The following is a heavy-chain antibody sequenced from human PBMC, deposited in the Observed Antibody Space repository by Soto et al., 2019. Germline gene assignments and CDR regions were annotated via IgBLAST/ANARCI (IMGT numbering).Heavy chain of an antibody. CDR2: ISAYNGNT. CDR1: GYTFTSYG. V-gene: IGHV1-18*01. Sequence: ASVKVSCKASGYTFTSYGISWVRQAPGQGLEWMGWISAYNGNTNYAQKLQGRVTMTTDTSTSTAYMELRSLRSDDTAVYYCARDLAMNSRIWDYYYYGMDVWGQGTTVTVYS. D-gene: IGHD6-13*01. CDR3: ARDLAMNSRIWDYYYYGMDV. J-gene: IGHJ6*02.